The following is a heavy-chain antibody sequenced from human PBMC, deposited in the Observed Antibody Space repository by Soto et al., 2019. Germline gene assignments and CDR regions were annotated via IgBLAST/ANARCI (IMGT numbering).Heavy chain of an antibody. V-gene: IGHV4-39*01. Sequence: ETRSLTCTVSGGSIGSSSRFWGWVRQPPGKGLEWIASIKYSGNTYYNPSLKSRVTISVDTSENQFSLKLNSVTAADTAVYYCARHSITGSYYDAFDYWGQGTLVTVS. CDR3: ARHSITGSYYDAFDY. CDR2: IKYSGNT. J-gene: IGHJ4*02. CDR1: GGSIGSSSRF. D-gene: IGHD1-26*01.